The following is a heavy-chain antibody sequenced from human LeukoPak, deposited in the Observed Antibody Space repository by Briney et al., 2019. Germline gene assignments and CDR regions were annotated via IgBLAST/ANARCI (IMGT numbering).Heavy chain of an antibody. V-gene: IGHV1-69*05. Sequence: ASVKVSCKTSGYTFSNYGISWVRQAPGQGLEWMGRIIPIFGTANYAQKFQGRVTITTDESTSTAYMELSSLRSEDTAVYYCARDREGYSSYGILEYWGQGTLVTVSS. CDR1: GYTFSNYG. D-gene: IGHD5-18*01. CDR3: ARDREGYSSYGILEY. J-gene: IGHJ4*02. CDR2: IIPIFGTA.